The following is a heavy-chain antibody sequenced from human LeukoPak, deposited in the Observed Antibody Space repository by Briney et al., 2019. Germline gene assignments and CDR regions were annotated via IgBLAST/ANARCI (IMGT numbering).Heavy chain of an antibody. J-gene: IGHJ6*03. V-gene: IGHV4-59*01. Sequence: SETLSLTCTVSGGSISSSYWSWIRQPPGKGLEWIGYIYYSGSTNYNPSLKSRVTISVDTSKNQFSLKLSSVTAADTAMYYCARGGSSGSHYYYYYYMDVWGKGTTVTISS. CDR1: GGSISSSY. D-gene: IGHD3-10*01. CDR3: ARGGSSGSHYYYYYYMDV. CDR2: IYYSGST.